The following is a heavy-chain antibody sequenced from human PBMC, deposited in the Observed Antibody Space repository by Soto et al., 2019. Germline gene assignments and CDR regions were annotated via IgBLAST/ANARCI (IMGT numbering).Heavy chain of an antibody. Sequence: SVKVSCKASGGTFSSYAISWVRQAPGQGLEWMGGIIPIFGTANYAQKFQGRVTITADKSTSTAYMELSSLRSEDTAVYYCARDLRDIVVVVAATPPTYYYYYGMDVWGQGPTVTVSS. CDR1: GGTFSSYA. V-gene: IGHV1-69*06. D-gene: IGHD2-15*01. CDR3: ARDLRDIVVVVAATPPTYYYYYGMDV. J-gene: IGHJ6*02. CDR2: IIPIFGTA.